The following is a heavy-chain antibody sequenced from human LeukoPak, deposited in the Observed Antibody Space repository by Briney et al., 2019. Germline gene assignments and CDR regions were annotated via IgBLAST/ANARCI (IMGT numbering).Heavy chain of an antibody. CDR3: ARNWEL. Sequence: ASVKVSCKVSGDIFSTYYIQWVRQAPGEGLEWVGWINTNIGGTNSAPKFQGRVSMTTDTSISTAYLELTRLTSDDTAIYYCARNWELWGQGTVVTVSS. V-gene: IGHV1-2*02. J-gene: IGHJ4*02. D-gene: IGHD1-26*01. CDR1: GDIFSTYY. CDR2: INTNIGGT.